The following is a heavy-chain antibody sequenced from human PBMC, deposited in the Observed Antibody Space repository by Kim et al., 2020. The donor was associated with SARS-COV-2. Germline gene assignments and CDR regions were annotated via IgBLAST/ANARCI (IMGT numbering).Heavy chain of an antibody. D-gene: IGHD6-6*01. CDR2: ISYDGSNK. CDR3: AKPTIAARPSEYFQH. V-gene: IGHV3-30*18. J-gene: IGHJ1*01. Sequence: GGSLRLSCAASGFTFSSYGMHWVRQAPGKGLEWVAVISYDGSNKYYADSVKGRFTISRDNSKNTLYLQMNSLRAEDTAVYYCAKPTIAARPSEYFQHWGQGTLVTVSS. CDR1: GFTFSSYG.